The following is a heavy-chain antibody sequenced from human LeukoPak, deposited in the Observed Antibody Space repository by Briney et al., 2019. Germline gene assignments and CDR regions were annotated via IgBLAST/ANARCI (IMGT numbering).Heavy chain of an antibody. CDR3: ARAGGYCSGGSCWIYYYYYYMDV. V-gene: IGHV1-46*01. CDR1: GYTFTSYY. Sequence: GASVKVSCKASGYTFTSYYMHWVRQAPGQGLEWMGIINPSGGSTSYAQKFQGRVTMTRDMSTSTVYMELSSLRSEDTAVYYCARAGGYCSGGSCWIYYYYYYMDVWGKGTTVTISS. CDR2: INPSGGST. D-gene: IGHD2-15*01. J-gene: IGHJ6*03.